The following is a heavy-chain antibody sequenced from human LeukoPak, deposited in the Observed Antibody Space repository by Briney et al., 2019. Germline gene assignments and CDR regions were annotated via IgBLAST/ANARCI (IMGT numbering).Heavy chain of an antibody. J-gene: IGHJ4*02. D-gene: IGHD4-17*01. CDR1: GYSFTNYW. CDR3: ARLCGDYGEYFDY. V-gene: IGHV5-51*01. Sequence: GESLKISCKGSGYSFTNYWIGWVRQMPGQGLEWLGLIYPRDSDTRYRPSFQGQVIISADKSISTAYLQWSSLKASDTAMYYCARLCGDYGEYFDYWGQGTLVTVSS. CDR2: IYPRDSDT.